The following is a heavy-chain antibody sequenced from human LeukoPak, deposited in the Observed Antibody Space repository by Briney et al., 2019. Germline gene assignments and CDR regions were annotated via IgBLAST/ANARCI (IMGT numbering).Heavy chain of an antibody. D-gene: IGHD3-22*01. CDR1: GFIFSKAW. J-gene: IGHJ3*02. CDR2: IKSQTNGGTT. Sequence: GGSLRLSCAASGFIFSKAWMSWVRQAPGKGLEWVGRIKSQTNGGTTDYSAPVKVRFTISRDDSKNTMYLEMNSLKTEDTAVYYCTTDLQGGYYPPDAFDIWGQGTMVTVSS. CDR3: TTDLQGGYYPPDAFDI. V-gene: IGHV3-15*01.